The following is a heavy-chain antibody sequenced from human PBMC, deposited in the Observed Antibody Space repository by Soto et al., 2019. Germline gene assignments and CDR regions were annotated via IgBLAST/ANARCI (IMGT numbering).Heavy chain of an antibody. CDR2: IKSKTDGGTT. D-gene: IGHD5-18*01. J-gene: IGHJ6*02. CDR1: GFTFSNAW. V-gene: IGHV3-15*07. Sequence: PRGSLRLSYAASGFTFSNAWMNWVRQAPGKGLEWVGRIKSKTDGGTTDYAAPVKGRFTISRDDSKNTLYLQMNSLKTEDTAVYYCSTAGAMVNSDWYYYYGMDVWGQGTTATVSS. CDR3: STAGAMVNSDWYYYYGMDV.